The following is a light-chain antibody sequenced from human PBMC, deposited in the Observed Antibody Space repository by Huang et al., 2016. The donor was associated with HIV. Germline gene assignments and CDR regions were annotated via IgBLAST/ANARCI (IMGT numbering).Light chain of an antibody. CDR3: QQFNGFSLT. CDR1: QDINSA. J-gene: IGKJ4*01. V-gene: IGKV1-13*02. CDR2: DAS. Sequence: AIQLTQSPPSLSASAGDRVTITCRASQDINSALAWYQQKPGKAPKLRIYDASKLKSGVPSRFSGSGSGTDFTLSISSLQPEDFATYYCQQFNGFSLTFGGGTRVEIK.